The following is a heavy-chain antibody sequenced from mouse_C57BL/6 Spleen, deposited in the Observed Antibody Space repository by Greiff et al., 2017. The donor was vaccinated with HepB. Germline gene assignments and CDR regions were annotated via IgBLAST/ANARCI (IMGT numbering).Heavy chain of an antibody. J-gene: IGHJ4*01. V-gene: IGHV14-1*01. CDR3: TTPYYDYGRDYYAMDY. CDR1: GFNIKDYY. D-gene: IGHD2-4*01. CDR2: IDPEDGDT. Sequence: EVQLLQSGAELVRPGASVKLSCTASGFNIKDYYMHWVKQRPEQGLEWIGRIDPEDGDTEYAPKFQGKATMTADTSSNTAYLQLSSLTSEDTAVYYCTTPYYDYGRDYYAMDYWGQGTSVTVSS.